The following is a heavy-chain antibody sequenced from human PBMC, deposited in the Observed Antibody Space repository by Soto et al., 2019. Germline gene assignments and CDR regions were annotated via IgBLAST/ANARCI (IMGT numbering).Heavy chain of an antibody. CDR3: ARDSGSGSFLDWFDP. J-gene: IGHJ5*02. CDR1: GFTFSSYS. D-gene: IGHD3-10*01. CDR2: ISSSSSYI. V-gene: IGHV3-21*01. Sequence: PGGPLRLSCAASGFTFSSYSMNWVRQAPGKGLEWVSSISSSSSYIYYADSVKGRFTISRDNAKNSLYLQMNSLRAEDTAVYYCARDSGSGSFLDWFDPWGQGTLVTVSS.